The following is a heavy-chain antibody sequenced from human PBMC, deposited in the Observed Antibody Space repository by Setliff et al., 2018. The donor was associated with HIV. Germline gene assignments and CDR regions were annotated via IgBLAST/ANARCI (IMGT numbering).Heavy chain of an antibody. CDR3: ARHRDPPGSRWIYYYYYMDL. CDR2: IYTSGST. V-gene: IGHV4-61*09. CDR1: GGSITSGSNY. D-gene: IGHD6-13*01. Sequence: SETLSLTCTVSGGSITSGSNYWSWIRQPAGKGLEWIGHIYTSGSTNYNPSLKSRVTISEDTSKNQFSLKLSSVTASDTAVYYCARHRDPPGSRWIYYYYYMDLWGEGTTVTVSS. J-gene: IGHJ6*03.